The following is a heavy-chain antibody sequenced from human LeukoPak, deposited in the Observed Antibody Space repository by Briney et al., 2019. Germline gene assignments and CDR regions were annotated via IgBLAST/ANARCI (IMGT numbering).Heavy chain of an antibody. CDR1: GLSFSNYY. CDR3: ARIDAYYGMDV. J-gene: IGHJ6*02. V-gene: IGHV4-34*01. CDR2: INHSGKS. D-gene: IGHD3-9*01. Sequence: SETLSLTCAVYGLSFSNYYWTWIRQPPGKGLEWIGEINHSGKSNYNPSLKSRFTISVDTSQNQFSLTLNSVTAADTAVYYCARIDAYYGMDVWGQGTTVTVSS.